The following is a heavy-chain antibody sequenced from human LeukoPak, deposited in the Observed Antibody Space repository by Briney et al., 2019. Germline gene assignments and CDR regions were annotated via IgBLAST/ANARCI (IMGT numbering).Heavy chain of an antibody. J-gene: IGHJ6*03. Sequence: GGSLRLSCAASGFTFSSYAMSWVRQAPGKGLEWVSAISGSGGSTYYADSVKGRFTISRDNSKNTLYLQMNSLRAEDTALYYCAKDIRGYYYYMDVWGKGTTVTISS. V-gene: IGHV3-23*01. CDR3: AKDIRGYYYYMDV. D-gene: IGHD1-14*01. CDR2: ISGSGGST. CDR1: GFTFSSYA.